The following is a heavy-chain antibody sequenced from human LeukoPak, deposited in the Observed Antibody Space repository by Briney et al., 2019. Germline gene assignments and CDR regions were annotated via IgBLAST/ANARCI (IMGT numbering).Heavy chain of an antibody. CDR3: ARDYCGGDCFPDY. V-gene: IGHV1-2*06. Sequence: ASVKVSCKASGYTFTGYYVHWVRQAPGQGLEWMGRINPNSGDTNYAQKFQGRVTMTRDTSISAAYMELSRLRSDDTAVYYCARDYCGGDCFPDYWGQGTLVTVSS. J-gene: IGHJ4*02. D-gene: IGHD2-21*02. CDR2: INPNSGDT. CDR1: GYTFTGYY.